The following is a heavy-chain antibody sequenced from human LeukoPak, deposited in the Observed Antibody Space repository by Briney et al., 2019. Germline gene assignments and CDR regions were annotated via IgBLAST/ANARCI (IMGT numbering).Heavy chain of an antibody. CDR1: GGSISSYY. V-gene: IGHV4-59*01. Sequence: KTSETLSLACTVSGGSISSYYWSWIRQPPGKGLEWIGYIYYSGSTNYNPSLKSRVTISVDTSKNQFSLKLSSVTVADTAVYYCARDRRYYYDSSGYYHYYYGMDVWGQGTTVTVSS. J-gene: IGHJ6*02. CDR2: IYYSGST. CDR3: ARDRRYYYDSSGYYHYYYGMDV. D-gene: IGHD3-22*01.